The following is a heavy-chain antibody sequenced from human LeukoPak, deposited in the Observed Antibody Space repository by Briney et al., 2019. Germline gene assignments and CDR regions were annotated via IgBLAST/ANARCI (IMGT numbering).Heavy chain of an antibody. Sequence: SETLSLTCTVSGYSISSGYYWGWIRQPPGKGLEWIGSIYHSGSTYYNPSLKSRVTISVDTSKNQFSLKLSSVTAADTAVYYCARVGSSSWYVYWGQGTLVTVSS. J-gene: IGHJ4*02. CDR3: ARVGSSSWYVY. CDR2: IYHSGST. D-gene: IGHD6-13*01. V-gene: IGHV4-38-2*02. CDR1: GYSISSGYY.